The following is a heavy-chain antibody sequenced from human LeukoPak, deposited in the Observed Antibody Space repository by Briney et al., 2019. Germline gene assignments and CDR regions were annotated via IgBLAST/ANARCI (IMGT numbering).Heavy chain of an antibody. V-gene: IGHV4-59*01. CDR1: GGSFSGYY. Sequence: SETLSLTCAVYGGSFSGYYWSWIRQPPGKGLEWIGYIYYSGSTNYNPSLKSRVTISVDTSKNQFSLKLSSVTAADTAVYYCARWAAAGRGSSLKRFFDYWGQGTLVTVSS. D-gene: IGHD6-13*01. J-gene: IGHJ4*02. CDR3: ARWAAAGRGSSLKRFFDY. CDR2: IYYSGST.